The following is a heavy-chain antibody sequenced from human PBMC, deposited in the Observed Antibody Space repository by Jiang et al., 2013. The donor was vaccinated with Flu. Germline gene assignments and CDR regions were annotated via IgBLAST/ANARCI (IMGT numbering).Heavy chain of an antibody. D-gene: IGHD3-10*01. V-gene: IGHV1-18*04. CDR3: ARDAGEGDYFDY. J-gene: IGHJ4*02. CDR1: TFTSYG. Sequence: TFTSYGISWVRQAPGQGLEWMGWISAYNGNTNYAQKLQGRVTMTTDTSTSTAYMELRSLRSDDTAVYYCARDAGEGDYFDYWGQGTLVTVSS. CDR2: ISAYNGNT.